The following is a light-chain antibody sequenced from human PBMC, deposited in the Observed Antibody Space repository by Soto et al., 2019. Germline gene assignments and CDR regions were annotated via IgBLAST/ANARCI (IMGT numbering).Light chain of an antibody. CDR2: GAS. J-gene: IGKJ2*01. Sequence: ETVMTQSPVTLSVSPGERATLSCRAGPSVAINLPWYQQRPGQAPRILIYGASTRATGIPPRFSGGGSGTESTLTISSLQSEDFAVYYCQQYNNWPPYTFGQGTKLEIK. CDR1: PSVAIN. CDR3: QQYNNWPPYT. V-gene: IGKV3-15*01.